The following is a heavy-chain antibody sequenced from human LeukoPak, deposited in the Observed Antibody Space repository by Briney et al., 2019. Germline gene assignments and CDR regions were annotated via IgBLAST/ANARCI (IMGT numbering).Heavy chain of an antibody. D-gene: IGHD3-22*01. CDR3: AKVVQSGVTMIVELKPGYFDY. V-gene: IGHV3-23*01. Sequence: GGSLRLSCTASGVTFASYAMTWVRQAPGKGLEWVSGISGYGRSTFSADSVKGRFTISRDNSKNTLYLQMDGLRVEDTAVYYCAKVVQSGVTMIVELKPGYFDYWGQGTLVTVSS. J-gene: IGHJ4*02. CDR1: GVTFASYA. CDR2: ISGYGRST.